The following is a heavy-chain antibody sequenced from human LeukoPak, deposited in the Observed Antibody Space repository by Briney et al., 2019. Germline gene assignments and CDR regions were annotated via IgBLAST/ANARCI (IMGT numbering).Heavy chain of an antibody. Sequence: GGSLRLSCSASGFTFSSYEMNWVRQAPGKGLEWVSSISSSGSSIYYADSVKGRFTIPRDNAKNSLYPQMISLKAEDMAVYYWARIKLLGVVGIDVWGQGTTVTVSS. CDR3: ARIKLLGVVGIDV. V-gene: IGHV3-48*03. J-gene: IGHJ6*02. CDR2: ISSSGSSI. D-gene: IGHD3-10*01. CDR1: GFTFSSYE.